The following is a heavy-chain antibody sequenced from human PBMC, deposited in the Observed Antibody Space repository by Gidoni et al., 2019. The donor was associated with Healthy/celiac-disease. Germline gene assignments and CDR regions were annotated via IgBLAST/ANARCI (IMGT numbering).Heavy chain of an antibody. Sequence: QVQLVQSGAEVKKPGASVKVSCKASGYPFTGYYMHWVRQAPGQGLEWMGWINPNSGGTNYAQKFQGRVTMTRDTSISTAYMELSRLRSDDTAVYYCARERGYCSSTSCYTGAAAHWGQGTLVTVSS. CDR2: INPNSGGT. D-gene: IGHD2-2*02. V-gene: IGHV1-2*02. CDR1: GYPFTGYY. CDR3: ARERGYCSSTSCYTGAAAH. J-gene: IGHJ4*02.